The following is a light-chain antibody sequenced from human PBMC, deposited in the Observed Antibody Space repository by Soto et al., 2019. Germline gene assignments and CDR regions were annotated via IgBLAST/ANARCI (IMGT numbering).Light chain of an antibody. Sequence: SYELTQPPSVSVAPGKTARITCGGNNIGSKSVHWYQQKPGQAPVLVIYYDSDRPSGIPERFSGSTSGNTATLTISRVEAGDEADYYCQVWDSSSDLVVFGGGTKLTVL. CDR3: QVWDSSSDLVV. CDR1: NIGSKS. V-gene: IGLV3-21*04. CDR2: YDS. J-gene: IGLJ2*01.